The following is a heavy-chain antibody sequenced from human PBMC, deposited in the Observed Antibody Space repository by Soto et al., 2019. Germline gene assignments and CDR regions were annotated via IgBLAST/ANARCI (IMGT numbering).Heavy chain of an antibody. J-gene: IGHJ4*02. D-gene: IGHD3-16*01. CDR2: INSVNGQT. Sequence: QVQLVQSGAEEKKPGASVKVSCKASGYRFTSHSMHWVRQAPGQRLEWMGWINSVNGQTRYSEKFQGRVSISRDTSASTAYMELSSLRLEDTAVYYCARDHAWGTDYWGQGTLVTVSS. CDR1: GYRFTSHS. V-gene: IGHV1-3*05. CDR3: ARDHAWGTDY.